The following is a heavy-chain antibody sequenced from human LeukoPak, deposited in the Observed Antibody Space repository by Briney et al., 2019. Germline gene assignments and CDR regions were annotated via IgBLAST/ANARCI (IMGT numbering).Heavy chain of an antibody. V-gene: IGHV4-4*07. J-gene: IGHJ4*02. CDR1: GGSISSYY. D-gene: IGHD2-15*01. CDR2: IYTSGST. CDR3: ASSPFTVVDFDY. Sequence: SETLSLTCTVSGGSISSYYWSWIRQPAGKGLEWIGRIYTSGSTNYNPSLKSRVTMSVDTSKNQFSLKLSSVTAADTAVYYCASSPFTVVDFDYWGQGTLVTVSS.